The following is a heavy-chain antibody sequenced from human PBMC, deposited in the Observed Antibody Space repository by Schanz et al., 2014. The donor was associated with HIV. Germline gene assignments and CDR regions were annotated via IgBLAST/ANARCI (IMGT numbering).Heavy chain of an antibody. Sequence: QVQLVQSGADVKKPGASVKISCKTSGYIFSDYYIHWVRQAPGQGLEWMGGIIPVFGTANYAQKFQGRVTINADQSTTTVYMYLSSLRSDDTAVYYCARSRYGDHPYYFDLWGQGTPVAVS. CDR1: GYIFSDYY. CDR3: ARSRYGDHPYYFDL. J-gene: IGHJ4*02. D-gene: IGHD2-21*02. V-gene: IGHV1-69*01. CDR2: IIPVFGTA.